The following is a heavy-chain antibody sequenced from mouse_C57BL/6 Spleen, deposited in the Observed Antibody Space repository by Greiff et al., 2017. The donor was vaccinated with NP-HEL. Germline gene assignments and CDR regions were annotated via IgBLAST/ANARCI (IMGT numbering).Heavy chain of an antibody. CDR2: IDPEDGET. CDR1: GFNIKDYY. CDR3: ATGSYGSSTYWYFDV. J-gene: IGHJ1*03. Sequence: VHVKQSGAELVKPGASVKLSCTASGFNIKDYYMHWVKQRTEQGLEWIGRIDPEDGETKYAPKFQGKATITADTSSNTAYLQLSSLTSEDTAVYYCATGSYGSSTYWYFDVWGTGTTVTVSS. V-gene: IGHV14-2*01. D-gene: IGHD1-1*01.